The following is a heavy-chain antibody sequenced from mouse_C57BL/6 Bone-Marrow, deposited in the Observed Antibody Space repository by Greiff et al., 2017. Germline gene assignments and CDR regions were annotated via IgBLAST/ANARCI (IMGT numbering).Heavy chain of an antibody. J-gene: IGHJ4*01. V-gene: IGHV1-82*01. Sequence: QVQLQQSGPELVKPGASVKISCKASGYAFSSSWMNWVKQRPGKGLEWIGRIYPGDGDTNYNGKFKGKATLTADKSSSTAYMQLSSLTSEDSAVYFWARDLPITTAYARDYWGQGTSVTVSS. CDR3: ARDLPITTAYARDY. CDR2: IYPGDGDT. D-gene: IGHD1-2*01. CDR1: GYAFSSSW.